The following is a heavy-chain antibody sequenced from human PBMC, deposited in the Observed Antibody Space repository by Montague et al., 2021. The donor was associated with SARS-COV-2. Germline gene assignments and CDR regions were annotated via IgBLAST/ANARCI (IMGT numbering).Heavy chain of an antibody. D-gene: IGHD5-18*01. Sequence: SETLFLTCTVSGGSISSYYWSWIRQPPGKGLEWIGYIYYSGGTNYNPSLKSRVTISVDTSKNQFSLKLSSVTAADTAVYYCASSSGYSYGYYFDYWGQGTLVTVSS. CDR3: ASSSGYSYGYYFDY. V-gene: IGHV4-59*01. J-gene: IGHJ4*02. CDR1: GGSISSYY. CDR2: IYYSGGT.